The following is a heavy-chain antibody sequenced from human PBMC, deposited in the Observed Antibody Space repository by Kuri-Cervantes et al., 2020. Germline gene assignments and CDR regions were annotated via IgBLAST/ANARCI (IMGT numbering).Heavy chain of an antibody. J-gene: IGHJ4*02. CDR3: ARPESIAAPLDY. Sequence: GSLRLSCTVSGGSISSSSYYWGWIRQPPGKGLEWIGSIYYSGSTYYNPSLKSRVTISVDTSKNQFSLKLSSVTAADTAVYYCARPESIAAPLDYWGQGTLVTVSS. CDR2: IYYSGST. V-gene: IGHV4-39*01. CDR1: GGSISSSSYY. D-gene: IGHD6-6*01.